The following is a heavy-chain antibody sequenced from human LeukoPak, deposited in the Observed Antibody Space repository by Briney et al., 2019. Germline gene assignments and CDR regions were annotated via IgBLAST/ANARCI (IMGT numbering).Heavy chain of an antibody. D-gene: IGHD3-22*01. CDR1: GGSFSGYY. CDR2: INHSGST. CDR3: ARAPQCDSSGPRPYYFDY. V-gene: IGHV4-34*01. J-gene: IGHJ4*02. Sequence: SETLSLTCAVYGGSFSGYYWSWIRQPPGKGLEWIGEINHSGSTNYNPSLKSRVTISVDTSKNQFSLKLSSVTAADTAVYYCARAPQCDSSGPRPYYFDYWGQGTLVTVSS.